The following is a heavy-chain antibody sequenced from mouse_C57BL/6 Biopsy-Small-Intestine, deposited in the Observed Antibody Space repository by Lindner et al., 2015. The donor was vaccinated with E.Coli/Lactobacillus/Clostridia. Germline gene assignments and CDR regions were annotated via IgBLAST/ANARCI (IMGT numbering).Heavy chain of an antibody. CDR1: GYVFSTSW. Sequence: VQLQESGTELVKPGASVKISCKASGYVFSTSWMNWVKQRPGKGLEWIGRIYPGDGDTDYNGKFKDKATLTTDKSSSTAYMQLSSLTSEDSAVYFCAGGYFGGFPYWGQGTLVTVSA. J-gene: IGHJ3*01. CDR2: IYPGDGDT. D-gene: IGHD2-3*01. CDR3: AGGYFGGFPY. V-gene: IGHV1-82*01.